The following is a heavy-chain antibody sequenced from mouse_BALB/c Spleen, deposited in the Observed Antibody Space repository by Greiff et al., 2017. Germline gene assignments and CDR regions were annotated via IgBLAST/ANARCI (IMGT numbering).Heavy chain of an antibody. D-gene: IGHD1-1*01. V-gene: IGHV1-9*01. J-gene: IGHJ2*01. CDR3: ARSLYYYGSSYDYFDY. CDR1: GYTFSSYW. Sequence: VQLQQSGAELMKPGASVKISCKATGYTFSSYWIEWVKQRPGHGLEWIGEILPGSGSTNYNEKFKGKATFTADTSSNTAYMQLSSLTSEDSAVYYCARSLYYYGSSYDYFDYWGQGTTLTVSS. CDR2: ILPGSGST.